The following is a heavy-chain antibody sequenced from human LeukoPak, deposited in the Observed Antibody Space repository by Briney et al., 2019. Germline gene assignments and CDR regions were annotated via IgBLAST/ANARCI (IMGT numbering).Heavy chain of an antibody. CDR2: MNPNSGNT. D-gene: IGHD3-10*01. CDR3: ARRLKYYYGSGSYSLPDSDY. Sequence: ASVKVSCKASGYTFTSYDSNWVRQATGQGLEWMGWMNPNSGNTGYAQKFQGRVTMTRNTSISTAYMELSSLRSEDTAVYYCARRLKYYYGSGSYSLPDSDYWGQGTLVTVSS. J-gene: IGHJ4*02. CDR1: GYTFTSYD. V-gene: IGHV1-8*01.